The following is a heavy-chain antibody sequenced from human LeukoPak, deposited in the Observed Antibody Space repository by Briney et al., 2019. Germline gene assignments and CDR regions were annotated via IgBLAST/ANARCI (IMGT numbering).Heavy chain of an antibody. CDR2: MNPNSDNT. CDR3: ARVKKSRKTIHSYYNYYMDV. D-gene: IGHD1-1*01. CDR1: GYTFTSYD. V-gene: IGHV1-8*01. J-gene: IGHJ6*03. Sequence: ASVKVSCKASGYTFTSYDINWVRQASGQGLEWMGWMNPNSDNTGYAQKFQGRVTMTRNTSISTAYMELSSLRSEDTAVYYCARVKKSRKTIHSYYNYYMDVWGKGTTVTISS.